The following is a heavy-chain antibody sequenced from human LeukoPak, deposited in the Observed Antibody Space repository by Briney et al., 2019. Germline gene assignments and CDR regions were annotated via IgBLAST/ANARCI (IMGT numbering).Heavy chain of an antibody. D-gene: IGHD3-22*01. Sequence: GGSLRLSCVASGFTFSIYRMNWVRQAPGKGLEWVACINSSSHYINDADTVKGRFTISRDNAKNSLYLQMNSLRAEDTAVYYCARQYYYYDSWDSCDYWGQGTLVTVSS. CDR3: ARQYYYYDSWDSCDY. CDR2: INSSSHYI. J-gene: IGHJ4*02. V-gene: IGHV3-21*01. CDR1: GFTFSIYR.